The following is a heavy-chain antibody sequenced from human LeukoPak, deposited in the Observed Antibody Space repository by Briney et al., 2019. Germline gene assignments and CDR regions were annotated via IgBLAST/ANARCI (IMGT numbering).Heavy chain of an antibody. J-gene: IGHJ6*02. V-gene: IGHV3-23*01. CDR1: GSTFSSYA. CDR3: AQKRGGSGSYSAMDV. D-gene: IGHD3-10*01. Sequence: GRSLRLSCAASGSTFSSYALSWVRQAPGKGLEWVSAISGSSGSTYYADSVKGRFTISRDNSKNTLYLQMNSLRAEDTAVYYCAQKRGGSGSYSAMDVWGQGTTVTVSS. CDR2: ISGSSGST.